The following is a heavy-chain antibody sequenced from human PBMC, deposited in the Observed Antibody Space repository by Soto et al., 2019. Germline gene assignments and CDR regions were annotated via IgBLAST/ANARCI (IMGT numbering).Heavy chain of an antibody. CDR3: AREGSGYNF. D-gene: IGHD5-12*01. J-gene: IGHJ4*02. Sequence: SXKVSFTASGGSXTNFGIGLVRQAPGQGLDWMGGIVPVFGRTNYAQRFRVRLTITAEESTSTGYMELISLRSDDTAVYYCAREGSGYNFWGQGTQVTVSS. CDR1: GGSXTNFG. CDR2: IVPVFGRT. V-gene: IGHV1-69*13.